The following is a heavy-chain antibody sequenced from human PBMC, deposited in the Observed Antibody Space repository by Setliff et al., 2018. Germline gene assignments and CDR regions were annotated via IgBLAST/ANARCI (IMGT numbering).Heavy chain of an antibody. D-gene: IGHD3-22*01. J-gene: IGHJ3*02. CDR2: INPSSGRT. CDR1: GYTFTSHY. V-gene: IGHV1-46*01. Sequence: ASVKVSCQASGYTFTSHYMHWVRQAPGLGLEWMGTINPSSGRTSYAQKFQGRVTMNRDTSTSTVYRDMSSLRSEGTAVYYCARDVFPYHYEGAFDIWGQGTMVTVSS. CDR3: ARDVFPYHYEGAFDI.